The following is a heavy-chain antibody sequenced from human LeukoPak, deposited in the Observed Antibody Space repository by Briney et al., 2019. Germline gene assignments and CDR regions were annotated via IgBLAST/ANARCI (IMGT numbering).Heavy chain of an antibody. Sequence: SETLSFTCAVYRGSFSSYYWSWIRQPPGKGLEWIGYIYYSGSTNYNPSLKSRVTISVDTSKNQFSLKLSSVTAADTAVYYCARVEYYDSSGYYYLWFDPWGQGTLVTVSS. V-gene: IGHV4-59*01. D-gene: IGHD3-22*01. CDR1: RGSFSSYY. CDR2: IYYSGST. CDR3: ARVEYYDSSGYYYLWFDP. J-gene: IGHJ5*02.